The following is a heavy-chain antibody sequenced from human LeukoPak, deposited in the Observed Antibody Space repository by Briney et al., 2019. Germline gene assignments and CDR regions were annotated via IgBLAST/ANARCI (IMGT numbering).Heavy chain of an antibody. CDR1: GFTLSDSA. J-gene: IGHJ5*02. CDR3: TRDRGTYNWLDP. Sequence: GGSLKLSCAASGFTLSDSAIHWVRQASGKGLEWAGIIDRPAKSYATAYGASVGGRFTISRDDSKNTAYLQMDSLKTEDTALYYCTRDRGTYNWLDPWGQGTLVTVSS. D-gene: IGHD1-26*01. CDR2: IDRPAKSYAT. V-gene: IGHV3-73*01.